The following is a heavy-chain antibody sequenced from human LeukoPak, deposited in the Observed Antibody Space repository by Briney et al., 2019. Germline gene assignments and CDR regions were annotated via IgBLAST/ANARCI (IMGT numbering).Heavy chain of an antibody. D-gene: IGHD2-15*01. CDR2: ISYDGSNK. Sequence: GGSLRLSCAASGFTFSSYAMHWVRQAPGKGLEWVAVISYDGSNKYYADSVKGRFTISRDNSKNTLYLQMNSLRAEDTAVYYCAKDGGSSLPDYWGQGTLVTVSS. J-gene: IGHJ4*02. CDR3: AKDGGSSLPDY. V-gene: IGHV3-30-3*01. CDR1: GFTFSSYA.